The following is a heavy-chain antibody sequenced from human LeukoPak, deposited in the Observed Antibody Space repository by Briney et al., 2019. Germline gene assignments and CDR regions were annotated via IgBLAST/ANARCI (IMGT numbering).Heavy chain of an antibody. CDR2: IYHSGST. CDR3: AKSNGYGLIDI. J-gene: IGHJ3*02. Sequence: PSETLSLTCTVSGYSISSGFYWGWIRQPPGKGLEWIGSIYHSGSTHYNSSLKSRVTISVDTSKNQLSLKLNSVTAADTAVYYCAKSNGYGLIDIWGQGTMVTVSS. D-gene: IGHD3-22*01. V-gene: IGHV4-38-2*02. CDR1: GYSISSGFY.